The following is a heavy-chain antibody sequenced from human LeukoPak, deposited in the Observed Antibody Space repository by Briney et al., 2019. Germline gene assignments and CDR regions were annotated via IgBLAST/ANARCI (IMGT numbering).Heavy chain of an antibody. CDR2: IKADGTGK. CDR3: ARDRGWQQFDY. CDR1: GITFSSFW. D-gene: IGHD5-24*01. V-gene: IGHV3-7*01. Sequence: GGSLRLSCAVSGITFSSFWMSWVRQAPGMGLERVANIKADGTGKYYVDSVRGRFSISRDNAKNSLYLELNSLRAEDTGVYFCARDRGWQQFDYWGQGTLVTVSS. J-gene: IGHJ4*01.